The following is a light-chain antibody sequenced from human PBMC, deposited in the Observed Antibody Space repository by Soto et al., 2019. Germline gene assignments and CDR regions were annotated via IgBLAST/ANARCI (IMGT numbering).Light chain of an antibody. CDR1: QNINTN. CDR2: GAS. J-gene: IGKJ4*01. CDR3: QQYGNWPPLT. V-gene: IGKV3-15*01. Sequence: VMTQSPATLSASPGERVTLSCRASQNINTNLVWYQHKPGQAPRVLLFGASSRARGVPARFSGSGSGTDFTPTISSLQSEDFAIYYCQQYGNWPPLTFGGGTKLGIK.